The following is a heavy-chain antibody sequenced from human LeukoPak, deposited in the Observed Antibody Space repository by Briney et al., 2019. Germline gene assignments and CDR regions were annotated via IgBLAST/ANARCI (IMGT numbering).Heavy chain of an antibody. J-gene: IGHJ6*02. CDR3: ARGLAAAGNYYGMDV. CDR1: GFTFSSYS. Sequence: PGGSLRLPCAASGFTFSSYSMNWVRQAPGKGLEWVSYISSSSSTIYYADSVKGRFTISRDNAKNSLYLQMNSLRAEDTAVYYCARGLAAAGNYYGMDVWGQGTTVTVSS. V-gene: IGHV3-48*01. CDR2: ISSSSSTI. D-gene: IGHD6-13*01.